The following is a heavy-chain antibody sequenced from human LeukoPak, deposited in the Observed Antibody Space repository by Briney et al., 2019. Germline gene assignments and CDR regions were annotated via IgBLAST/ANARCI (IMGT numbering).Heavy chain of an antibody. CDR3: AKNPYEYYFDY. J-gene: IGHJ4*02. Sequence: GASEKVSYKASGYTLTGYYMHWLPEAPGQGLEGMGWINPNSGDTNYAQKFQGRVTMTRDTSISTAYMELSRLTSDDTVVYYCAKNPYEYYFDYWGQGTLVTVSS. D-gene: IGHD5-12*01. CDR2: INPNSGDT. CDR1: GYTLTGYY. V-gene: IGHV1-2*02.